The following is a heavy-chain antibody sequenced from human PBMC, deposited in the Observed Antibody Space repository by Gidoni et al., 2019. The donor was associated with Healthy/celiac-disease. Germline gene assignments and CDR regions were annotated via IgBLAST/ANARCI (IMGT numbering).Heavy chain of an antibody. CDR1: GGSISSYY. CDR2: IYYSGST. J-gene: IGHJ6*02. V-gene: IGHV4-59*01. D-gene: IGHD2-15*01. CDR3: ARTLGYCSGGSCYSSGSYYYYGMDV. Sequence: QVQLQESGPGLVKPSETLSLTCTVSGGSISSYYWSWIRQPPGKGLEWIGYIYYSGSTNYNPSLKSRVTISVDTSNNQFSLKLSSVTAADTAVYYCARTLGYCSGGSCYSSGSYYYYGMDVWGQGTTVTVSS.